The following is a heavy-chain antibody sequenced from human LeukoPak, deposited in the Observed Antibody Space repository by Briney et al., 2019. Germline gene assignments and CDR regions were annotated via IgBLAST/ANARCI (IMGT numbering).Heavy chain of an antibody. D-gene: IGHD1-20*01. J-gene: IGHJ4*02. V-gene: IGHV3-11*04. Sequence: PGGSLRLSCAASGFTFSGNYLSWIRRAPGKGLEWISYISPSGSTIYYADSVKGRFTISRDNAKNSLYLQMNSLRAEDTALYHCVTYAYWGQGTLVTVSS. CDR2: ISPSGSTI. CDR3: VTYAY. CDR1: GFTFSGNY.